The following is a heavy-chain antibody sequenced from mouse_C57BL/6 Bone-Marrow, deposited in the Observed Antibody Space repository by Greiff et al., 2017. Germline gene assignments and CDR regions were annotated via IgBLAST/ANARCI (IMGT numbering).Heavy chain of an antibody. CDR3: AGYCFDY. V-gene: IGHV1-82*01. J-gene: IGHJ2*01. CDR2: IYPGDGDT. Sequence: QVQLQQSGPELVKPGASVKISCKASGYAFSSSWMNWVKQRPGKGLEWIGRIYPGDGDTTYNGKFKGKATLTADKSSSTAYMQLSSLTSEDSAVYFCAGYCFDYWGQGTTLTVSS. CDR1: GYAFSSSW.